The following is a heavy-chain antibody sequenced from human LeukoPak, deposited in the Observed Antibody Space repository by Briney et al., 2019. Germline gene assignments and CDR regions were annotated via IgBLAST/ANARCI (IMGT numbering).Heavy chain of an antibody. D-gene: IGHD3-22*01. J-gene: IGHJ4*02. CDR1: GGSFSGYY. CDR2: INHSGST. CDR3: ARVGRNIRYYDSSGYSSMRGGHFDY. Sequence: SETLSLTCAVYGGSFSGYYWSWIRQPPGKGLEWIGEINHSGSTNYNPSLKSRVTISVDTSKNQFSLKLSSVTAADTAVYYCARVGRNIRYYDSSGYSSMRGGHFDYWGQGTLVTVSS. V-gene: IGHV4-34*01.